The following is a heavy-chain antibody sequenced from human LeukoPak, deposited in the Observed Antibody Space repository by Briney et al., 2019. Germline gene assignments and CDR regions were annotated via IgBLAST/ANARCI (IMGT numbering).Heavy chain of an antibody. J-gene: IGHJ4*02. CDR3: ARAVASSGWYWFDY. Sequence: PGRSLRLSCAASGFTVSSNYMSWVRQAPGKGLEWVSVIYSGGSTYYADSVKGRFTISRDNSKNTLYLQMNSLRAEDTAVYYCARAVASSGWYWFDYWGQGTLVTVSS. D-gene: IGHD6-19*01. CDR2: IYSGGST. V-gene: IGHV3-66*01. CDR1: GFTVSSNY.